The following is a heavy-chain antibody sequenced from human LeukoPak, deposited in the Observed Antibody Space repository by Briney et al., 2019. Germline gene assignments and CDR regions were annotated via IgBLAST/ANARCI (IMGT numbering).Heavy chain of an antibody. J-gene: IGHJ5*02. Sequence: PSETLSLTCTASGGSISSYYWSWIRQPPGKGLEWIGYIYYSGSTNYNPSLKSRVTISVDTSKNQFSLKLSSVTAADTAVYYCARIPLISIAAGNWFDPWGQGTLVTVSS. CDR3: ARIPLISIAAGNWFDP. V-gene: IGHV4-59*08. CDR2: IYYSGST. D-gene: IGHD6-13*01. CDR1: GGSISSYY.